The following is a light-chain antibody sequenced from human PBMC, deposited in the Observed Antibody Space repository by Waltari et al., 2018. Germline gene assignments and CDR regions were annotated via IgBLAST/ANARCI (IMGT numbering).Light chain of an antibody. V-gene: IGKV1-8*01. J-gene: IGKJ4*01. CDR1: QGISSY. Sequence: AIRMTQSPSSLSASTGDRVTITCRASQGISSYLAWYQQKPGKAPKLLIYAASTLQSGVPSRFSGSGSGTDFTLTISSLQPEDVATYYCHKYTSAPLFGGGTKVEI. CDR2: AAS. CDR3: HKYTSAPL.